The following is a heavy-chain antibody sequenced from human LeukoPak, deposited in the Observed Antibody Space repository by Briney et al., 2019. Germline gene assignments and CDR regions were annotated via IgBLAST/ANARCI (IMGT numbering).Heavy chain of an antibody. CDR3: ARDLRISGMDV. V-gene: IGHV3-21*01. CDR1: GFAFIRYN. D-gene: IGHD2/OR15-2a*01. J-gene: IGHJ6*03. Sequence: PGGSLRLSCAASGFAFIRYNMNWVRQAPGKGLEWVASVTSGDYKYYADSLKGRFTISRDNAEDSLYLQLDSLSVGDTDVYYCARDLRISGMDVWGKGTTVTVSS. CDR2: VTSGDYK.